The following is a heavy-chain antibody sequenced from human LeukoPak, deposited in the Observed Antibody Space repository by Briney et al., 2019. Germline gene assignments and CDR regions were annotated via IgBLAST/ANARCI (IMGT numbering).Heavy chain of an antibody. D-gene: IGHD2-8*01. CDR2: INPNSGDT. CDR3: ATLMAHLDY. J-gene: IGHJ4*02. V-gene: IGHV1-2*02. Sequence: GGSVKVSCKAFGYTFTDYHMHWVRQAPGQGLEWMGWINPNSGDTNYAQKFQGRVTMTRDTTISTAYMELSRLRSDDTAVFYCATLMAHLDYWGQGTLVTVSS. CDR1: GYTFTDYH.